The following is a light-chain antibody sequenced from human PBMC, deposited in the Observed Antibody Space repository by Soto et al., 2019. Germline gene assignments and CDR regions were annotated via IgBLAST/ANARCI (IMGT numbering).Light chain of an antibody. CDR3: ISYTDRQSYL. V-gene: IGLV2-14*03. CDR2: AVS. Sequence: QSLLTQPSSLSGSPGQSITISCSGTIIDIGSYNHVAWYQQFPGKSPKLMIYAVSDRPPGVSDRFSGSKSGITASLTISGLQTEDEADYYCISYTDRQSYLFGTGTKVNVL. J-gene: IGLJ1*01. CDR1: IIDIGSYNH.